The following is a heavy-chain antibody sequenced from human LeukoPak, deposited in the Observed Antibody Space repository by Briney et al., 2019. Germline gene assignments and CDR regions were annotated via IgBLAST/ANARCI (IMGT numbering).Heavy chain of an antibody. CDR2: IYHSGST. CDR3: ARGSYDSSGYYAGY. Sequence: PSGTLSLTCAVSGGSISSSNWWSWVRQPPGKGLEWIGEIYHSGSTNYNPSLKSRVTISVDKSKNQFSLKLSSVTAADTAVYYCARGSYDSSGYYAGYWGQGTLVTVSS. J-gene: IGHJ4*02. D-gene: IGHD3-22*01. V-gene: IGHV4-4*02. CDR1: GGSISSSNW.